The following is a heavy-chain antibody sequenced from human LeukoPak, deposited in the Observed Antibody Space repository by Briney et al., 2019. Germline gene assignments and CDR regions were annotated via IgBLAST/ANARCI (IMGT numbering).Heavy chain of an antibody. J-gene: IGHJ6*02. V-gene: IGHV1-18*01. Sequence: ASVKVSCKASGGTFSSYDINWVRQATGHGLEWTGWIITYNGNANYAQKLQGRVTMTTDTSTTTAYMELRSLRSDDTAVYYCARREGRMGYYCSGGSCYSRPDGYYGMDVWGQGTTVTVSS. CDR2: IITYNGNA. CDR1: GGTFSSYD. D-gene: IGHD2-15*01. CDR3: ARREGRMGYYCSGGSCYSRPDGYYGMDV.